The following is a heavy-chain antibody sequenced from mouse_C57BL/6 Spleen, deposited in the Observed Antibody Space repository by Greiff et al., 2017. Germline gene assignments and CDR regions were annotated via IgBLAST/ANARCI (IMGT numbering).Heavy chain of an antibody. CDR3: ARLRNWADYYAMDY. Sequence: DVMLVESGGDLVKPGGSLKLSCAASGFTFSSYGMSWVRQTPDKRLEWVATISSGGSYTYYPDSVKGRFTISRDNAKNTLYLQMSSLKSEDTAMYYCARLRNWADYYAMDYWGQGTSVTVSS. CDR1: GFTFSSYG. CDR2: ISSGGSYT. V-gene: IGHV5-6*02. J-gene: IGHJ4*01. D-gene: IGHD4-1*01.